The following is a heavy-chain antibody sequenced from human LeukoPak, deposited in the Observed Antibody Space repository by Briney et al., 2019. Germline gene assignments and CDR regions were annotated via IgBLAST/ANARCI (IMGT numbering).Heavy chain of an antibody. J-gene: IGHJ5*02. V-gene: IGHV3-30-3*01. Sequence: GRSLRLSCAASGFTFSSYAMHWVRQAPGKGLEWVAVISYDGSNKYYADSVKGRFTISRDNSKNTLYLQMNSLRAGDTAVYYCARDRDRYRVYNWFDPWGQGTLVTVSS. CDR3: ARDRDRYRVYNWFDP. CDR1: GFTFSSYA. D-gene: IGHD5-24*01. CDR2: ISYDGSNK.